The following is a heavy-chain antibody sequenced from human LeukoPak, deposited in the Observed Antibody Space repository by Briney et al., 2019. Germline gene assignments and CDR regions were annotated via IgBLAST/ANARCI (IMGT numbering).Heavy chain of an antibody. V-gene: IGHV1-69*05. J-gene: IGHJ6*02. Sequence: SVKVSCKASGGTFSSYAISWVRQAPGQGLEWMGGIIPIFGTANYAQKLQGRVTMTTDTSMSTAYMELRSLRSDDTAVYYCARDLGYSYGLDNYYYYGMDVWGQGTTVTVSS. CDR1: GGTFSSYA. CDR3: ARDLGYSYGLDNYYYYGMDV. CDR2: IIPIFGTA. D-gene: IGHD5-18*01.